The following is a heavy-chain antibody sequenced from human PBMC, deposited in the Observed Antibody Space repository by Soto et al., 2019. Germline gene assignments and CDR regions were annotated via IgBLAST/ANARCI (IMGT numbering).Heavy chain of an antibody. Sequence: VQLVESGGGLVQPGGSLKLSCAASGFTFSGSAMHWVRQASGKGLEWVGRIRSKANSYATAYAASVKGRFTISRDDSKNTAYLQMNSLKTEDTAVYYCTKVAVAGPHDYWGQGTLVTVSS. CDR3: TKVAVAGPHDY. CDR1: GFTFSGSA. D-gene: IGHD6-19*01. CDR2: IRSKANSYAT. V-gene: IGHV3-73*01. J-gene: IGHJ4*02.